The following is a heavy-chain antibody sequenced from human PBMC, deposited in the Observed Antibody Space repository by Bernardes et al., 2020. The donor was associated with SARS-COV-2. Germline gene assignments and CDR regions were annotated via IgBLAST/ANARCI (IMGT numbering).Heavy chain of an antibody. CDR1: GYTFANYY. CDR3: ARDRSDINGYYDAFDI. D-gene: IGHD3-22*01. Sequence: ASVKVSCKASGYTFANYYMHWVRQAPGQGLEWMGVIKPSGGSTSYAQKFQGRVTMTRDTYTSTVYMELSSLRSEDTAVFYCARDRSDINGYYDAFDIWGQGTMVTVSS. CDR2: IKPSGGST. J-gene: IGHJ3*02. V-gene: IGHV1-46*01.